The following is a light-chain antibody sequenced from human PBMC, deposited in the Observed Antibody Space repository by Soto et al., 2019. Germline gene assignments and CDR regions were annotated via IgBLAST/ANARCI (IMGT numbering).Light chain of an antibody. J-gene: IGLJ3*02. CDR2: NNN. Sequence: QSALTQPPSASGTPGQRVTISCSGSSSNIGGNPVNWYQQLPGTAPKLLIYNNNQRPSGVPDRFSGSKSGTSASLAISGLQSEDEADYYCAAWHDSLNGPVFGGGTKGTVL. V-gene: IGLV1-44*01. CDR1: SSNIGGNP. CDR3: AAWHDSLNGPV.